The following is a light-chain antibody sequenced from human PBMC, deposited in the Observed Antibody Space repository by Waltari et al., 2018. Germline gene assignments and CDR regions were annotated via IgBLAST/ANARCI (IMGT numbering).Light chain of an antibody. J-gene: IGKJ1*01. CDR2: GAS. Sequence: DIQMTQYPSSLSASVGDRVTITCRASQSISSYLNWYQQKPGKAPNLLIYGASSLQSGVPSRFSGSGSGTEFTLTISSLQPEDFATYYCQQTYNTPRTFGQGTKVETK. CDR3: QQTYNTPRT. CDR1: QSISSY. V-gene: IGKV1-39*01.